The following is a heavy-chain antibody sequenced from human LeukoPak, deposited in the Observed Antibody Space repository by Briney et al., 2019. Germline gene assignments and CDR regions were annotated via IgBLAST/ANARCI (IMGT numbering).Heavy chain of an antibody. Sequence: PSETLSLTCTVSGGSISSGGYYWSWIRQHPGKGLEWIGYIYYSGSTYYNPSLKSRVTISVDTSKNQFSLKLSSVTAADTAVYYCARRFRDDFWSGYLSPNWFDPWGQGTLVTVSS. CDR2: IYYSGST. D-gene: IGHD3-3*01. CDR3: ARRFRDDFWSGYLSPNWFDP. J-gene: IGHJ5*02. CDR1: GGSISSGGYY. V-gene: IGHV4-31*03.